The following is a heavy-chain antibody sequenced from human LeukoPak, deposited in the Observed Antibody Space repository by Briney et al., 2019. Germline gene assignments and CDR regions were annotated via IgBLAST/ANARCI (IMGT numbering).Heavy chain of an antibody. Sequence: GGSLRLSCAASGLTFSGYWMSWVRQAPGRGLEWVANIKPDGSEKFSVDSVKGRFTISRDNAKNSLYLQMNSLRVDDTAVYYYARGDFESGTYNDAFDIWGQGTMVTVS. V-gene: IGHV3-7*01. D-gene: IGHD1-26*01. CDR3: ARGDFESGTYNDAFDI. CDR1: GLTFSGYW. J-gene: IGHJ3*02. CDR2: IKPDGSEK.